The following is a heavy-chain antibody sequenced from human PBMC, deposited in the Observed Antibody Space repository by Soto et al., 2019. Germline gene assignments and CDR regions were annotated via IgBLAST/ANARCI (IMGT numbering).Heavy chain of an antibody. CDR2: ISSSGSTI. CDR1: GFTFSSYE. D-gene: IGHD1-7*01. J-gene: IGHJ4*02. Sequence: GGSLRLSCAASGFTFSSYEMNWVRQAPGKGLEWVSYISSSGSTIYYADSVKGRFTISRDNAKNSLYLQMNSLRAEDTAVYYCARAPRYNWNYAGPFDYWGQGTLVTVSS. CDR3: ARAPRYNWNYAGPFDY. V-gene: IGHV3-48*03.